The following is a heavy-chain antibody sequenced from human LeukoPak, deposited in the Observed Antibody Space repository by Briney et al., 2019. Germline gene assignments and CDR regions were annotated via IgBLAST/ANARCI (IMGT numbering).Heavy chain of an antibody. J-gene: IGHJ4*02. Sequence: SETLSLTCTVSGGSISSSSYYWGWIRQPPGKGLEWIGSIYYSESTYYNPSLKSRVTISVDTSKNQFSLKLSSVTAADTAVYYCARHDPIDRYCSAGSCPFDYWGQGTLVTVSS. CDR1: GGSISSSSYY. D-gene: IGHD2-15*01. CDR2: IYYSEST. CDR3: ARHDPIDRYCSAGSCPFDY. V-gene: IGHV4-39*01.